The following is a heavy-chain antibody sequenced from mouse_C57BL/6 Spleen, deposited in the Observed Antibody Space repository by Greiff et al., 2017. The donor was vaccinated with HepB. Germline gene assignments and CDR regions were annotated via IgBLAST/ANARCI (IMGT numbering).Heavy chain of an antibody. CDR1: GYTFTSYW. Sequence: QVQLQQSGAELVRPGSSVKLSCKASGYTFTSYWMHWVKQRPIQGLEWIGNIDPSDSETHYNQKFKDKATLTVDKSYSTAYMQLSSLTSEDSAVYDCARRTVVSYWYFDVWGTGTTVTVSS. CDR2: IDPSDSET. J-gene: IGHJ1*03. CDR3: ARRTVVSYWYFDV. D-gene: IGHD1-1*01. V-gene: IGHV1-52*01.